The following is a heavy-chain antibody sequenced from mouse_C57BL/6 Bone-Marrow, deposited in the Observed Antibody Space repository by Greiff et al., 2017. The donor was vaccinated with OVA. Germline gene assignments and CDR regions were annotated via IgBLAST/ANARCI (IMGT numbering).Heavy chain of an antibody. Sequence: QVQLQQPGAELVRPGSSVKLSCKASGYTFTSYWMDWVKQRPGQGLEWIGNIYPSDSETHYNQKFKDKATLTVDKSSSTAYMQLSSLTSEDSAVYYCARGQPGPRFAYWGQGTLVTVSA. J-gene: IGHJ3*01. CDR3: ARGQPGPRFAY. CDR2: IYPSDSET. CDR1: GYTFTSYW. V-gene: IGHV1-61*01. D-gene: IGHD6-1*01.